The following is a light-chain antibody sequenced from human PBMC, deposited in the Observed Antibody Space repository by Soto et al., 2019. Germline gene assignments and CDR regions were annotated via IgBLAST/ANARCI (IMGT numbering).Light chain of an antibody. CDR1: QSLSSY. J-gene: IGKJ3*01. CDR3: QQSYSTPRFT. V-gene: IGKV1-39*01. Sequence: DIQMTQSPSSLSASVGDRVTITCRASQSLSSYLNWYQQKPGKAPKLLIYAASSLQSGVPSRFSGSGSGTDFTLTISSLQPEDFATYYCQQSYSTPRFTCGPGTKVDIK. CDR2: AAS.